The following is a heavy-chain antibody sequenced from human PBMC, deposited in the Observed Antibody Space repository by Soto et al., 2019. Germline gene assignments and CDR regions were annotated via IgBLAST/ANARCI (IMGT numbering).Heavy chain of an antibody. V-gene: IGHV1-69*02. CDR3: ARGGDHYYYYGLDV. D-gene: IGHD3-10*01. J-gene: IGHJ6*02. CDR2: IIPILAIT. CDR1: GGTFTSYT. Sequence: QVQLVQSGAEVKRPGSSVKVSCKASGGTFTSYTFTWVRQAPGQGLEWMGRIIPILAITNYAQKFEGRVTITADQSTSTAYMELSSLTSEDTAVYYCARGGDHYYYYGLDVWGQGTTVTVSS.